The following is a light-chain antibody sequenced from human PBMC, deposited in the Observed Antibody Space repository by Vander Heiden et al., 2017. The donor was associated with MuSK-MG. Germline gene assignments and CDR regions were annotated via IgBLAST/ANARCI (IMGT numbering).Light chain of an antibody. Sequence: QAVLTQPPSGSGAPGQRVSISCTVSSSNIGAGYDLHWYQQLPGTAPNLILYGNSNRPSGVPDRFSDSKSGTSASLAITGLQAEDDADYYCQSYDSSLSGVFGGGTKLTVL. CDR3: QSYDSSLSGV. V-gene: IGLV1-40*01. CDR2: GNS. CDR1: SSNIGAGYD. J-gene: IGLJ2*01.